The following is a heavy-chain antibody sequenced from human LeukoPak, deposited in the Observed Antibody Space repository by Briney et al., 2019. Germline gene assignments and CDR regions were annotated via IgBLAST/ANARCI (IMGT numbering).Heavy chain of an antibody. CDR1: GFTFSSTW. D-gene: IGHD1-26*01. J-gene: IGHJ4*02. Sequence: GGSLRLSCAASGFTFSSTWMSWVLQAPGKGLEWVANINQDGSVRYFLDSVKGRFTISRDNAKNSLYLQMNSLRAEDTAVYYCGRERYSGTYYFDYWGQGTLVTVSS. V-gene: IGHV3-7*01. CDR2: INQDGSVR. CDR3: GRERYSGTYYFDY.